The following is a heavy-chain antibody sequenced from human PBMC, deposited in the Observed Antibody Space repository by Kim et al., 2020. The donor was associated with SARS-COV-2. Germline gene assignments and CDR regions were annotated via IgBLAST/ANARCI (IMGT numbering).Heavy chain of an antibody. D-gene: IGHD5-18*01. CDR1: GGSISSYY. Sequence: SETLSLTCTVSGGSISSYYWSWIRQPPGKGLEWIGYIYYSGSTNYNPSLKSRVTISVDTSKNQFSLKLSSVTAADTAVYYCARDFSGYSYGTNWFDPWGQGTLVTVSS. J-gene: IGHJ5*02. V-gene: IGHV4-59*01. CDR2: IYYSGST. CDR3: ARDFSGYSYGTNWFDP.